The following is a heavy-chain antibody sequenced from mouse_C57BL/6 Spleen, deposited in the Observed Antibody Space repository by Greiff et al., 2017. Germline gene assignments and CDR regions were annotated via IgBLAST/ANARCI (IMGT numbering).Heavy chain of an antibody. V-gene: IGHV1-61*01. J-gene: IGHJ1*03. D-gene: IGHD1-1*01. Sequence: QLQQPGAELVRPGSSVKLSCKASGYTFTSYWMDWVKQRPGQGLEWIGNIYPSDSETHYNQKFKDKATLTVDKSSSTAYMQLSSLTSEDSAVYYCARKGSSLYWYFDVWGTGTTVTVSS. CDR1: GYTFTSYW. CDR2: IYPSDSET. CDR3: ARKGSSLYWYFDV.